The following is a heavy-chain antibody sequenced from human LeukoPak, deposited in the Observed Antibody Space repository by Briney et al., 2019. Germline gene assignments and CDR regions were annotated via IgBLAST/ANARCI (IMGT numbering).Heavy chain of an antibody. CDR2: IYYSGST. V-gene: IGHV4-59*01. CDR1: GGSISSYY. D-gene: IGHD4-23*01. Sequence: SETLSLTCTVSGGSISSYYWSWTRQPPGKGLEWIGYIYYSGSTNYNPSLKSRVTISVDTSKNQFSLKLSSVTAADTAVYYCARALLFYGGNVHFDYWGQGTLVTVSS. CDR3: ARALLFYGGNVHFDY. J-gene: IGHJ4*02.